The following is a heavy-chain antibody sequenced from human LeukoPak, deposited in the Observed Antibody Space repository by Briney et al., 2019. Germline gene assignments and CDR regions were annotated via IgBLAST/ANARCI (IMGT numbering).Heavy chain of an antibody. J-gene: IGHJ6*03. Sequence: EASVKVSCKASGYTFTGYYMHWVRQAPGQGLEWMGWINPNSGGTNYAQKFQGRVTMTRDTSISTAYMELSRLRSDDTAVYYCAREYSSSWYDVGYYYYYMDVWGKGTTVTVSS. CDR2: INPNSGGT. D-gene: IGHD6-13*01. CDR3: AREYSSSWYDVGYYYYYMDV. CDR1: GYTFTGYY. V-gene: IGHV1-2*02.